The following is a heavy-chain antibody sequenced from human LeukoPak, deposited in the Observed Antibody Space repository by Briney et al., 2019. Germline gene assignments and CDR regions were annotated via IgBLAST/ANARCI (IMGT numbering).Heavy chain of an antibody. D-gene: IGHD6-13*01. V-gene: IGHV3-21*01. Sequence: GGSLRLSCAASGFTFSSYSMNWARQAPGKGLEWVSSISSSSSYIYYADSVKGRFTISRDNAKNSLYLQMNSLRAEDTAVYYCATLAAAAGTVGAFDIWGQGTMVTVSS. CDR1: GFTFSSYS. J-gene: IGHJ3*02. CDR2: ISSSSSYI. CDR3: ATLAAAAGTVGAFDI.